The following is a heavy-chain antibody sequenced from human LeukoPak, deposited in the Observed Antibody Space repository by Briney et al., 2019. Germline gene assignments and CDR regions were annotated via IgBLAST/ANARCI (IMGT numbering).Heavy chain of an antibody. D-gene: IGHD2-21*01. V-gene: IGHV4-61*02. CDR3: ARETVVVIGAYYFDY. Sequence: PSQTLSLTCTVSGGSIISSNYYWSWIRQPAGKGLEWIGRIYTSGSTNYNPSLNSRVTISVDTSKNQFSLKLSSVTAADTAVYYCARETVVVIGAYYFDYWGQGTLVTVSS. CDR2: IYTSGST. CDR1: GGSIISSNYY. J-gene: IGHJ4*02.